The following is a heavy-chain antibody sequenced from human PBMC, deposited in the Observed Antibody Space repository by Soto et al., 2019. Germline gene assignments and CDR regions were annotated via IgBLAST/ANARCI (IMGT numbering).Heavy chain of an antibody. CDR3: ARDFAYFDS. CDR2: VYHTGRT. CDR1: GGSFKSGSYS. V-gene: IGHV4-61*01. D-gene: IGHD3-3*01. Sequence: QVQLQESGPGLVKPSETLSLTCTVSGGSFKSGSYSWSWIRQPPGKGLEWIGYVYHTGRTSYNPSLNSPVSISMDTSKNQFSLNLDSVTAADTAVYFCARDFAYFDSWGQGTLVTVSS. J-gene: IGHJ4*02.